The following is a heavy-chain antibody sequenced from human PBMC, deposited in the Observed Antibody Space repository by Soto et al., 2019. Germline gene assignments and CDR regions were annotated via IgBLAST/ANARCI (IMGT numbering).Heavy chain of an antibody. J-gene: IGHJ6*02. V-gene: IGHV1-69*01. CDR2: VIPISGTA. CDR3: ARSQGSSTSLEIYYYYYYGMDV. CDR1: GGTFSSYA. Sequence: QVQLVQSGAEVKKPGSSVKVSCKASGGTFSSYAISWVRQAPGQGLEGVGGVIPISGTANYAQKVQGRVTITADESTSTAYMELSSLRSEDTAVYYCARSQGSSTSLEIYYYYYYGMDVWGQGTTVTVSS. D-gene: IGHD2-2*01.